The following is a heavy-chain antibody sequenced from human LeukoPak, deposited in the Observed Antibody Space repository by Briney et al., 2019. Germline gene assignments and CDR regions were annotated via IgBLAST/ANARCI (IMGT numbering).Heavy chain of an antibody. Sequence: GGSLRLSCAASGFTFSSYGMYWVRQAPGKGLEWVAVISFDGSNKYYADSVKGRFTISRDNSKNTLYLQMNSLRAEDTAVYYCAGFRVRWGAFDIWAKGQWSPSLQ. D-gene: IGHD3-16*01. V-gene: IGHV3-30*03. CDR2: ISFDGSNK. CDR3: AGFRVRWGAFDI. CDR1: GFTFSSYG. J-gene: IGHJ3*02.